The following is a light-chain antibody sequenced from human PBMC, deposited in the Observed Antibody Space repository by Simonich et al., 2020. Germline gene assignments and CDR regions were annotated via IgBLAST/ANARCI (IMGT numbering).Light chain of an antibody. J-gene: IGLJ2*01. CDR1: ALPKKY. Sequence: SYELTQPPSVSVSPGQTARITFSGDALPKKYAYWYQQKPGQAPGLVIYEDSKRPSGIPARFSGSSSGTMATLTISGAQVEDEADYYCYSTDSSGNHRVFGGGTKLTVL. CDR2: EDS. V-gene: IGLV3-10*01. CDR3: YSTDSSGNHRV.